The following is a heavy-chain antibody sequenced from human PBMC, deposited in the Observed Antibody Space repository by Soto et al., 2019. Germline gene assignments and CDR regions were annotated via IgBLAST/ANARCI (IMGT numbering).Heavy chain of an antibody. CDR1: GGPISTSIW. Sequence: QVQLQESGPGLVKPSGTLSLTCAVSGGPISTSIWWSWVRQPPGKGLEWIGEVYNSGSTNYNPSFKSRVGMSVDKSNNQFALKLNSVTAAETALYYCAMTSTSGTSFDSGGQGSLVTVSS. CDR3: AMTSTSGTSFDS. CDR2: VYNSGST. V-gene: IGHV4-4*02. J-gene: IGHJ4*02. D-gene: IGHD1-1*01.